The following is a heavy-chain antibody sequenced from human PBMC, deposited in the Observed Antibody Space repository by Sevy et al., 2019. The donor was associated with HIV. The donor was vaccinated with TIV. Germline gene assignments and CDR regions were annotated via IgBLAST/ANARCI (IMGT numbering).Heavy chain of an antibody. D-gene: IGHD2-15*01. CDR3: TCGYGRFDY. V-gene: IGHV3-73*01. CDR2: IRSKPNNYAT. CDR1: GFTFTDSA. Sequence: GGSLRLSCAASGFTFTDSAMFWVRQASGKGLEWVGRIRSKPNNYATARAASIKDRFSISRDDSKNTTYLQMNSLKVEDTAVYYCTCGYGRFDYWGLGTLVTVSS. J-gene: IGHJ4*02.